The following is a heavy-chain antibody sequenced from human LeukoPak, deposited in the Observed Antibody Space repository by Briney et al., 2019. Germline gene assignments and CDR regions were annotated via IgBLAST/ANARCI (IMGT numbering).Heavy chain of an antibody. D-gene: IGHD3-22*01. J-gene: IGHJ5*02. V-gene: IGHV4-30-4*01. CDR2: IYYSGST. CDR1: GGSISSGDYY. Sequence: SQTLSLTCTVSGGSISSGDYYWSWIRQPPGKGLEWIGYIYYSGSTYYNPSLKSRVTISVDTSKNPFSLKLSSVTAADTAVYYCARGERNYYDSSNSFDPWGQGTLVTVSS. CDR3: ARGERNYYDSSNSFDP.